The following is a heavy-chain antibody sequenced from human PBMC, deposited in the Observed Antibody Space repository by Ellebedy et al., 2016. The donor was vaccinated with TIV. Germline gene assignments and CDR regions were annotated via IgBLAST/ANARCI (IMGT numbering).Heavy chain of an antibody. Sequence: ASVKVSCXASGYTFTNYGISWVRQAPGQGLEWMGWISAYNGYTNYAQNLQSRVTMTTDTSTSTAYMELRSLRSDDTAVYYCARDTYYYDSSGHYDAFDIWGQGTMVTVSS. J-gene: IGHJ3*02. CDR3: ARDTYYYDSSGHYDAFDI. CDR2: ISAYNGYT. V-gene: IGHV1-18*01. D-gene: IGHD3-22*01. CDR1: GYTFTNYG.